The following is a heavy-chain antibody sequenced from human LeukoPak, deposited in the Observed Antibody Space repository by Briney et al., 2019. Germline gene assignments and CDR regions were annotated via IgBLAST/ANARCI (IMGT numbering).Heavy chain of an antibody. J-gene: IGHJ4*02. CDR2: INPSGGST. V-gene: IGHV1-46*01. Sequence: ALVKVSCKASGYTFTSYYMHWVRQAPGQGLEWMGIINPSGGSTSYAQKFQGRVTMTRDMSTSTVYMELSSLRSEDTAVYYCARDFGTNGYCSGGSCYGYWGQGTLVTVSS. D-gene: IGHD2-15*01. CDR1: GYTFTSYY. CDR3: ARDFGTNGYCSGGSCYGY.